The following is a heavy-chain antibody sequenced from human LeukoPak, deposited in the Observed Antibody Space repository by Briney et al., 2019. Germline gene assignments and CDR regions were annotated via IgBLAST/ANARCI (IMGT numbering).Heavy chain of an antibody. J-gene: IGHJ4*02. D-gene: IGHD3-22*01. CDR3: ARDYYDSSGYYSRPLDY. V-gene: IGHV1-2*06. CDR2: INPNSGGT. CDR1: GYTFTGYY. Sequence: ASVKVSCKASGYTFTGYYMHWVRQAPGQGLEWMGRINPNSGGTNYAQKFQGRVTMTRDTSISTAYMELSRLRSDDMAVYYCARDYYDSSGYYSRPLDYWGQGTLVTVSS.